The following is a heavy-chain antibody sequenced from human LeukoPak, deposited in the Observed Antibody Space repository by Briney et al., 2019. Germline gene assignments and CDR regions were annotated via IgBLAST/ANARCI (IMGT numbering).Heavy chain of an antibody. CDR1: GFTFSSYA. J-gene: IGHJ4*02. CDR2: ISGNGGSI. D-gene: IGHD3-10*01. CDR3: AKQYGSGNYLSLDY. V-gene: IGHV3-23*01. Sequence: GGSLRLSCAASGFTFSSYAMTWVRQAPGKRLEWVSVISGNGGSIYYADSVKGRFTISRDNSKSTLYLQMDSLRGEDTALYYCAKQYGSGNYLSLDYWGQGTLVTVSS.